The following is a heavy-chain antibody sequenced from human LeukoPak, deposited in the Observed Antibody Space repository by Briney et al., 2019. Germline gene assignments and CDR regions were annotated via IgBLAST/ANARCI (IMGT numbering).Heavy chain of an antibody. V-gene: IGHV4-61*02. D-gene: IGHD3-16*01. J-gene: IGHJ4*02. CDR3: ARDFTGGSFDY. CDR2: IYTSGST. Sequence: SQTLSLTCTVSGGSISSGSYYWSWIRQPAGKGLEWIGRIYTSGSTNYNPSLKSRVTISVDTSKNQFSLKLSSVTAADTAVYYCARDFTGGSFDYWGQGTLVTVSS. CDR1: GGSISSGSYY.